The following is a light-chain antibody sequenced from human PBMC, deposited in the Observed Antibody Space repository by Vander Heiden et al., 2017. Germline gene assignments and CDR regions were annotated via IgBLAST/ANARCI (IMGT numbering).Light chain of an antibody. CDR3: QQDGSSPYT. Sequence: EIVLTQSPGTLSLSPGERATLSCRASQSVSSSYLAWYQQKPGRAPRLLIYGASSRATGIPDRFSGSGSGTDFTLTISRLEPEDFAVYYCQQDGSSPYTFGQGTKVEIK. V-gene: IGKV3-20*01. J-gene: IGKJ2*01. CDR2: GAS. CDR1: QSVSSSY.